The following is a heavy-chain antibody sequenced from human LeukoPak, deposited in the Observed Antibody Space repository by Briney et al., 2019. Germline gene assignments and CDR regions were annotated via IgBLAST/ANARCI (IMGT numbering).Heavy chain of an antibody. D-gene: IGHD6-19*01. CDR3: ARKIVAGTFDC. CDR2: IGSSDNII. Sequence: GGSLRLSCAASGFSVNYYYMSWIRQAPGKGLEWVSDIGSSDNIISYGDSVKGRFTISRYIGKNSLYLQVNSLRGEDTAVYYCARKIVAGTFDCRGRGTLVTVSS. V-gene: IGHV3-11*01. J-gene: IGHJ5*01. CDR1: GFSVNYYY.